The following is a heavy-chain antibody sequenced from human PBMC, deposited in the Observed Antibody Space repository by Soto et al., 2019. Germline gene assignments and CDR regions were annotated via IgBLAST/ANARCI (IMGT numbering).Heavy chain of an antibody. J-gene: IGHJ5*02. CDR1: GFTFSSSS. CDR3: AKWRTGWELHNSWFDP. Sequence: GGSLRLSCAASGFTFSSSSMTWVRQAPGKGLEWVSGISGSGGNTYYADSVKGRFTISRDNSKNTLYLQMNSLRAEDTAVYYCAKWRTGWELHNSWFDPWGQGTLVTVSS. V-gene: IGHV3-23*01. D-gene: IGHD2-15*01. CDR2: ISGSGGNT.